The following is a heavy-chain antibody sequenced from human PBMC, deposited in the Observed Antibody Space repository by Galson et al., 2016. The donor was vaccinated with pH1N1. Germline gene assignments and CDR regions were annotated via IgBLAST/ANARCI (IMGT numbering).Heavy chain of an antibody. J-gene: IGHJ4*02. V-gene: IGHV3-43*01. Sequence: SLRLSCAASGSTFDDYTMHWVRQAPGKGLEWVSLITWDGTTLYADSMRGRFTISRDNSKNSLYLQMNSLGTEDTAFYYCGKGLGPKWWLVDYWGQGTLVTVSS. D-gene: IGHD6-19*01. CDR1: GSTFDDYT. CDR3: GKGLGPKWWLVDY. CDR2: ITWDGTT.